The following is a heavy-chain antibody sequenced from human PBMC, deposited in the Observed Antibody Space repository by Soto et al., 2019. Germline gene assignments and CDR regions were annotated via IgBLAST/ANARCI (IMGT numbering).Heavy chain of an antibody. CDR3: ARIREVAATLDY. Sequence: SETLSLTCAVYGGSFSGYYWSWIRQPPGKGLEWIGEINHSGSTNYNPSLKSRVTISVDTSKNQFSLKLSSVTAADTAVYYCARIREVAATLDYWGQGTLVTVSS. CDR2: INHSGST. D-gene: IGHD2-15*01. V-gene: IGHV4-34*01. CDR1: GGSFSGYY. J-gene: IGHJ4*02.